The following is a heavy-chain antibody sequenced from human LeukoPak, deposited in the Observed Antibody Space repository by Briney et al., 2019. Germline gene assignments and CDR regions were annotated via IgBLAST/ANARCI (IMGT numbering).Heavy chain of an antibody. CDR1: GFTFSSSA. J-gene: IGHJ4*02. CDR3: TRAESSGWPHFDY. Sequence: PGGSLKLSCAASGFTFSSSAVHWVRQASGMGLEWVANTRSKANNYATVYAASVKGRFTVFRDDSKNTAYLQMNSLETQDTAVYYCTRAESSGWPHFDYWGQGTLVTVSS. D-gene: IGHD6-19*01. V-gene: IGHV3-73*01. CDR2: TRSKANNYAT.